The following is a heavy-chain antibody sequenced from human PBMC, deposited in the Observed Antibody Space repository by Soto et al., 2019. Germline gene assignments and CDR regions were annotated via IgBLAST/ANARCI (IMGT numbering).Heavy chain of an antibody. D-gene: IGHD6-6*01. Sequence: GGSLRLSCAASGFTFSSYAMSWVRQAPGKGLEWVSKISGSSGSTYYADSVKGRFTISRDNSKNTLYLQMNSLRAEDTAVYYCAKGDLYSGSSGDYYYYHMDVWGKGTTVTVSS. CDR3: AKGDLYSGSSGDYYYYHMDV. CDR1: GFTFSSYA. J-gene: IGHJ6*03. V-gene: IGHV3-23*01. CDR2: ISGSSGST.